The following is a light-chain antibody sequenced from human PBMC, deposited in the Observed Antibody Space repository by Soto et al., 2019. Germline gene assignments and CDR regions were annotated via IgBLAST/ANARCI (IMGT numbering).Light chain of an antibody. CDR1: QSVSSN. CDR2: GAS. J-gene: IGKJ2*01. V-gene: IGKV3-15*01. CDR3: QQHNYWPS. Sequence: EIVMPQSPATLSVSPGERATLACRASQSVSSNLAWYQQKPGQAPRLLLYGASTRATGIPGRFSGSGSGTDFTLTISSLQSEDFAVYDCQQHNYWPSFGQGTKLESK.